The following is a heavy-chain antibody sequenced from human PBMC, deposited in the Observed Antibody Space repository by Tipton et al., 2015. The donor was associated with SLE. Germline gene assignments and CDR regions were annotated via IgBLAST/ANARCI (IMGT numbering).Heavy chain of an antibody. CDR3: ARGPGPHYYAYYMDV. CDR1: GFAFSSYA. J-gene: IGHJ6*03. Sequence: SLRLSCAASGFAFSSYAMHWVRQAPGKGLAWVAVISYDGSNKYYAASVKGRFTISRDNSKNTLYLQMNSLRAEDTAVYYCARGPGPHYYAYYMDVWGKGTTVTVSS. CDR2: ISYDGSNK. D-gene: IGHD3-10*01. V-gene: IGHV3-30*04.